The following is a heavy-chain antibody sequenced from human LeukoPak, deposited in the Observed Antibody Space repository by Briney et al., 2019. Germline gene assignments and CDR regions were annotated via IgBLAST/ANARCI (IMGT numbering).Heavy chain of an antibody. D-gene: IGHD2-15*01. J-gene: IGHJ4*02. Sequence: SETLSLTCAVNGGSFSDHYWTWIRQPPGKGLEWIGEINHSGNNIYNPSLKRRVTMSVDTSKNQVSLKMTSVTAADTAVYYCARGKYYCNGGSCAAPLDSWGQGTLVIVSS. CDR1: GGSFSDHY. V-gene: IGHV4-34*01. CDR3: ARGKYYCNGGSCAAPLDS. CDR2: INHSGNN.